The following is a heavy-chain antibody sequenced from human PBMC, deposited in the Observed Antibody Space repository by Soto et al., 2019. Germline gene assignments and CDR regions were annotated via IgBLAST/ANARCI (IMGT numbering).Heavy chain of an antibody. CDR1: GGSISSGGYS. CDR2: IYHSGST. Sequence: KPSETLSLTCAVSGGSISSGGYSWSWIRQPPGKGLEWIGYIYHSGSTYYNPSLKSRVTISVDRSKNQFSLKLSSVTAADTAVYYCARKGSPFDYWGQGTLVTVSS. D-gene: IGHD3-10*01. CDR3: ARKGSPFDY. J-gene: IGHJ4*02. V-gene: IGHV4-30-2*01.